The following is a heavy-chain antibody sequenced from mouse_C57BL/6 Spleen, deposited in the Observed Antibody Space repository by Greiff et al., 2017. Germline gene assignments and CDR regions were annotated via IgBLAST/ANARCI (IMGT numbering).Heavy chain of an antibody. CDR2: IGPGSGST. D-gene: IGHD1-1*01. J-gene: IGHJ4*01. Sequence: QVQLQQSGAELVKPGASVKISCKASGYTFTDYYINWVKQRPGQGLEWLGKIGPGSGSTYNNEKLKGKATLTADESYSTAYMQLSSLTSEDSAVYFCARGGRLTVVDSMDYWGQGTSVTVSS. V-gene: IGHV1-77*01. CDR1: GYTFTDYY. CDR3: ARGGRLTVVDSMDY.